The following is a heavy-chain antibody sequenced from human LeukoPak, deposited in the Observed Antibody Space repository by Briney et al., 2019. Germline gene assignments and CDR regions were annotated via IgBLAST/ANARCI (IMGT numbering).Heavy chain of an antibody. CDR3: ARDWGNWDFDY. D-gene: IGHD1-1*01. CDR1: GFMFNSYG. CDR2: ISSLSNYI. V-gene: IGHV3-21*01. J-gene: IGHJ4*02. Sequence: GGTLRLSCAASGFMFNSYGMNWVRQAPGKGLEWVSSISSLSNYIYYEDSVKGRFTISRDYAKNSLYLQMNSLRAEDTAVYYCARDWGNWDFDYWGQGTLVIVSS.